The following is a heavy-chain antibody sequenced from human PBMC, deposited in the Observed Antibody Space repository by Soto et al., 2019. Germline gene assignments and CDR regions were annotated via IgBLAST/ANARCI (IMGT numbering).Heavy chain of an antibody. V-gene: IGHV3-30-3*01. Sequence: QVQLVESGGGVVQPGRSLRLSCAASGFTFSSYAMHWVRQAPGKGLEWVAVISYDGSNKYYADSVKGRFTISRDNSKNTLYLQMNSLRAEDTAVYYCAREASVVVFDYWGQGPLVTVSS. CDR3: AREASVVVFDY. CDR2: ISYDGSNK. CDR1: GFTFSSYA. D-gene: IGHD2-15*01. J-gene: IGHJ4*02.